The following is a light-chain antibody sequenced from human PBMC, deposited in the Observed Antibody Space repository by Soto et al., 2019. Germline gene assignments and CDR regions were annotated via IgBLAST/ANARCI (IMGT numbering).Light chain of an antibody. CDR1: QGISSN. J-gene: IGKJ3*01. V-gene: IGKV1-8*01. Sequence: AIRMTQSPSSFSASPGDRVTITCRASQGISSNLAWYQQKPGKAPTLLIFAASTLQIGVPSRFSGSGSGTDFTLTISCLQSEDFATYYCQQYDSYPRAFGPGTKVDIK. CDR2: AAS. CDR3: QQYDSYPRA.